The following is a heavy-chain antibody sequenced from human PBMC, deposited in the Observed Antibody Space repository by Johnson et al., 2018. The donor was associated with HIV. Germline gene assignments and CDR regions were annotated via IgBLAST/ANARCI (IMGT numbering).Heavy chain of an antibody. CDR3: ARGGDCSVGSCYPGAFEI. J-gene: IGHJ3*02. CDR1: GFTVSSYY. Sequence: VQLVESGGAVVQPGTSLRLSCAASGFTVSSYYMSWVRQAPGKGLEWVSVLFSGGSPYYADSVKGRFTISRDNSKNTLYLPMNSLRAGATAVYYSARGGDCSVGSCYPGAFEIWCQGTMVIVSS. V-gene: IGHV3-66*01. D-gene: IGHD2-15*01. CDR2: LFSGGSP.